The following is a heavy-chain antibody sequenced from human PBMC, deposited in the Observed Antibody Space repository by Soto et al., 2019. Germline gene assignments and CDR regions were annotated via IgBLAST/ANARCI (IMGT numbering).Heavy chain of an antibody. D-gene: IGHD4-17*01. J-gene: IGHJ4*02. CDR2: ISTRSHYI. CDR1: GFTFGNYN. Sequence: GGSLRLSCAASGFTFGNYNMNWVRQAPGKGLEWVASISTRSHYIYYADSLKGRFTISRDNAKNSVDLQMNSLRAEDTAVYYCAKPSMDYAPFDYWGQGTLVTVSS. CDR3: AKPSMDYAPFDY. V-gene: IGHV3-21*04.